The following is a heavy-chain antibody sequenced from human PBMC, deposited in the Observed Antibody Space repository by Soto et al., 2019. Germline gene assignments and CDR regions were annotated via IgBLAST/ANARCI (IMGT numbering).Heavy chain of an antibody. Sequence: SETLSLTCTVSGDSISSADYYWSWIRQTPGKGMEWIGHIFYSGTTYYNPSLKSRLTISVDTSKTHFSLRLTSVTAADTAVYYCARDLWVEPELYYYGMDVWGQGTTVTVSS. V-gene: IGHV4-30-4*01. CDR1: GDSISSADYY. CDR2: IFYSGTT. J-gene: IGHJ6*02. D-gene: IGHD1-1*01. CDR3: ARDLWVEPELYYYGMDV.